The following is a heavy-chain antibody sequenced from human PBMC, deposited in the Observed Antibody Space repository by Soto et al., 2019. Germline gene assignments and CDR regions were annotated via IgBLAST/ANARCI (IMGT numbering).Heavy chain of an antibody. CDR2: INPNSGGT. Sequence: QVQLVQSGAEVKKPGASVKVSCKASGYTLTGYYMHWVRQAPGQGLEWMGWINPNSGGTNYAQKFQGWVTMTRDTSISTAYMELSRLRSDDTAVYYCARGSQVAGTETSLGSDYWGQGTLVTVSS. V-gene: IGHV1-2*04. CDR3: ARGSQVAGTETSLGSDY. J-gene: IGHJ4*02. CDR1: GYTLTGYY. D-gene: IGHD6-19*01.